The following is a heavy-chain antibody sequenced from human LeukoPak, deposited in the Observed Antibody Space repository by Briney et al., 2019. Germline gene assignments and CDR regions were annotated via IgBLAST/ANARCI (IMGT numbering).Heavy chain of an antibody. D-gene: IGHD3-22*01. V-gene: IGHV4-34*01. CDR2: INHSGST. CDR3: ARGTKRGYYDSSGYCKFDY. J-gene: IGHJ4*02. CDR1: GGSISSYY. Sequence: PSETLSLTCTVSGGSISSYYWSWIRQPPGKGLEWIGEINHSGSTNYNPSLKSRVTISVDTSKNQFSLKLSSVTAADTAVYYCARGTKRGYYDSSGYCKFDYWGQGTLVTVSS.